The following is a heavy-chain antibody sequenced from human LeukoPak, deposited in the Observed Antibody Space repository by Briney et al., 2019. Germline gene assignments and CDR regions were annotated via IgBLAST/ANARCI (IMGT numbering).Heavy chain of an antibody. D-gene: IGHD3-22*01. V-gene: IGHV1-69*04. CDR1: GGTFSSYA. CDR3: ARDRGYYSSGYYYGAFDI. J-gene: IGHJ3*02. CDR2: IIPSLGIA. Sequence: TWVTVSCKASGGTFSSYAISWVRQAPGQGLEWMGRIIPSLGIANYAQRFQGRVTMTRDTSTSTVYMELSSLRSEDTAVYYCARDRGYYSSGYYYGAFDIWGQGTMVTVSS.